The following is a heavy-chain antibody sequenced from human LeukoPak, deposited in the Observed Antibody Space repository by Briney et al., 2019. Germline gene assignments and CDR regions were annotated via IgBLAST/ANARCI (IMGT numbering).Heavy chain of an antibody. D-gene: IGHD2-15*01. V-gene: IGHV3-20*04. CDR1: GFTFEDYG. J-gene: IGHJ5*02. CDR2: INWNGDNP. Sequence: GGSLRLSCEASGFTFEDYGMTWVRQRPGKGLEYVCEINWNGDNPVYENSLRGRFTISRDNAKNSVYLQMNSLRAEDTAVYYCAREYCDGGSCYTRGSFDPWGQGTLVTVSS. CDR3: AREYCDGGSCYTRGSFDP.